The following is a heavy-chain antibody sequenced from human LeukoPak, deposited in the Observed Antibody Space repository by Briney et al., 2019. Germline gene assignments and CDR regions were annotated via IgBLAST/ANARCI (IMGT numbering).Heavy chain of an antibody. V-gene: IGHV3-48*03. J-gene: IGHJ6*02. CDR3: ARRQFYYYGMDV. CDR2: IISCGSSI. D-gene: IGHD5-24*01. Sequence: GECLRLSCAASGFTFNTYEMNWVRQAPGKGLEWVSYIISCGSSIYYADSVKGRFTISRDNAKNSLYLQMNSLRAEDTAVYYCARRQFYYYGMDVWGQGTTVTVSS. CDR1: GFTFNTYE.